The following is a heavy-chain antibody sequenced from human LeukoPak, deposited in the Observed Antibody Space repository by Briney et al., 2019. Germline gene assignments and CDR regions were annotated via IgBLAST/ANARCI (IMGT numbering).Heavy chain of an antibody. D-gene: IGHD5-18*01. J-gene: IGHJ4*02. CDR2: IGSSGGTI. CDR3: ARGVRGYSYGSRFDY. V-gene: IGHV3-11*04. CDR1: GFTFNDYY. Sequence: GGSLRLSCAASGFTFNDYYMSWIRQAPGEGLEWVSYIGSSGGTIYYADSVKGRFTISRDNAKNSLYLQMNSLRDEDTAVYYCARGVRGYSYGSRFDYWGQGTLVTISS.